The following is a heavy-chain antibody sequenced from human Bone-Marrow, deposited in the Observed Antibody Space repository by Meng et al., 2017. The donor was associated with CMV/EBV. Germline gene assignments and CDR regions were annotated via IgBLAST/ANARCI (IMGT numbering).Heavy chain of an antibody. CDR3: ARDQDHYYDSSGYYDY. Sequence: GESLKISCVASGFNFGTYGLNWVRQARGRGLEWISFISSDDRTKTYADSVKGRFIISRDNAKNSVSLQMSSLRAEDTAVYYCARDQDHYYDSSGYYDYWGQGTLVTVSS. J-gene: IGHJ4*02. V-gene: IGHV3-48*04. D-gene: IGHD3-22*01. CDR2: ISSDDRTK. CDR1: GFNFGTYG.